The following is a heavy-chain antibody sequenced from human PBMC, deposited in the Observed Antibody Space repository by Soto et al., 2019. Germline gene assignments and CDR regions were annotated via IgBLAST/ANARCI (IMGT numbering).Heavy chain of an antibody. CDR1: GFTVSNNY. D-gene: IGHD3-10*01. J-gene: IGHJ4*02. V-gene: IGHV3-53*01. CDR2: IYSGGYT. CDR3: ATQAGGGGY. Sequence: EVQLVESGGGLIQPGGSLRLSCAVSGFTVSNNYMSWVRQAPGKGLEGVSVIYSGGYTAYGDSVKGRFTISRDNSKNTLILKMNGRGADDGAVFYFATQAGGGGYWGQGTLVTVSS.